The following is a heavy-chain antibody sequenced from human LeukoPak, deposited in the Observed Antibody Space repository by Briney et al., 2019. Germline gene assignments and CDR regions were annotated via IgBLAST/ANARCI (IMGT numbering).Heavy chain of an antibody. CDR2: ISGSGGST. Sequence: GGSLRLSCAASRFTFSSYVMSWVRQAPGKGLEWVSSISGSGGSTYYADSVKGRFTISRDNSKNTLYLQLNSLRAEDTAVYYCASHTFSGWYQFDYWGQGTLVTVSS. J-gene: IGHJ4*02. V-gene: IGHV3-23*01. CDR3: ASHTFSGWYQFDY. D-gene: IGHD6-19*01. CDR1: RFTFSSYV.